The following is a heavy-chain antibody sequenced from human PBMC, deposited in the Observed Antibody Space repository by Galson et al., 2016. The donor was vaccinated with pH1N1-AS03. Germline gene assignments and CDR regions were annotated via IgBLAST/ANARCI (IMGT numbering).Heavy chain of an antibody. CDR3: ARGPVSYSNYWFPPPDY. CDR2: ISGNGFST. J-gene: IGHJ4*02. CDR1: GFTVSSYA. D-gene: IGHD6-13*01. V-gene: IGHV3-64*01. Sequence: SLRLSCAVGGFTVSSYAMFWVRQAPGKGLEYVSAISGNGFSTYYASSVKDRFTISRDNSKNTLFLQMGSLRPEDMAVYYCARGPVSYSNYWFPPPDYWGQGTLVTVSS.